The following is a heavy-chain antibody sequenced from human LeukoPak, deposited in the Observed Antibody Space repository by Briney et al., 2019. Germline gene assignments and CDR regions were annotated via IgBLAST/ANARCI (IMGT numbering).Heavy chain of an antibody. CDR3: ARDLTRDGYNHDIRYGMDV. J-gene: IGHJ6*02. V-gene: IGHV1-69*04. Sequence: SVKVSFKASGGTFSSYAISWVRQAPGQGLEWMGRIIPIFRIANYAQKFQGRVTITADKSTSTEYMELSSLRSEDTAVYYCARDLTRDGYNHDIRYGMDVWGQGTTVTVSS. CDR2: IIPIFRIA. D-gene: IGHD5-24*01. CDR1: GGTFSSYA.